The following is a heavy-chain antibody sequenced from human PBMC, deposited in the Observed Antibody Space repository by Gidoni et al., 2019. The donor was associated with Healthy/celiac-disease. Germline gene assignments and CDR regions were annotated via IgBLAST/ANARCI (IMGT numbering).Heavy chain of an antibody. CDR2: IWYDGSNK. V-gene: IGHV3-33*01. CDR3: ARDALLYDY. J-gene: IGHJ4*02. CDR1: GLTFRSHG. Sequence: QVKLVESGGGVVQPGRSMRLSCAASGLTFRSHGMHWVRQAPGKGLEWLAVIWYDGSNKYYADSVKGRFTISRDNSKNTLYLQMNSLRAEDTAVYYCARDALLYDYWGQGTLVTVSS.